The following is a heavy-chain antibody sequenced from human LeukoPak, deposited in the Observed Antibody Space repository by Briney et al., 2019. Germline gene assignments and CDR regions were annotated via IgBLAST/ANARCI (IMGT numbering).Heavy chain of an antibody. V-gene: IGHV3-48*03. CDR2: ISSSGSTI. Sequence: GGSLRLSCAASGFTFSSYEMNWVRQAPGKGLEWVSYISSSGSTIYYADSVKGRFISSRDNAKNSVYLQMNSLRAEDTAVCYCARSPRSSSWFYFYYWGQGTLVTVPS. CDR1: GFTFSSYE. J-gene: IGHJ4*02. CDR3: ARSPRSSSWFYFYY. D-gene: IGHD6-13*01.